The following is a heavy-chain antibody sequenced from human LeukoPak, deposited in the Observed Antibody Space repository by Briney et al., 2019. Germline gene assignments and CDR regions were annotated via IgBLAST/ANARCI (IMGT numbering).Heavy chain of an antibody. D-gene: IGHD3-3*01. CDR1: GDTFSSYA. V-gene: IGHV1-18*01. CDR2: ISAYNGKT. CDR3: AREEYYDFWSGGRYYYYGMDV. J-gene: IGHJ6*04. Sequence: ASVKVSCKASGDTFSSYAVSWVRQAPGQGLEWMGGISAYNGKTNYAQKLQGRVTITADKSTSTAYMELRSLRSDDTAVYYCAREEYYDFWSGGRYYYYGMDVWGKGTTVTVSS.